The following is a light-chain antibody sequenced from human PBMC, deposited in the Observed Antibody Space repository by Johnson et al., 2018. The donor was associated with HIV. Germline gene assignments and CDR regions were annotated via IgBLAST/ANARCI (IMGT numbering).Light chain of an antibody. J-gene: IGLJ1*01. Sequence: QSVLTQPPSVSAAPGQKVSISCSGSSSNIGNNYVSWYQQLPGTAPKLLIYENNKRPSGIPDRFSASKSGTSATLDITGLQTGDEADYYCGTWDSGLGAHYVFGTGTKVTVL. CDR3: GTWDSGLGAHYV. V-gene: IGLV1-51*02. CDR2: ENN. CDR1: SSNIGNNY.